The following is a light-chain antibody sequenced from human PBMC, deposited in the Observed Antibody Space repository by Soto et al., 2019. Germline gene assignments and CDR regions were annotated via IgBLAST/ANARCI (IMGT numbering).Light chain of an antibody. J-gene: IGKJ5*01. CDR3: QQRSNWPIT. CDR2: DAS. CDR1: QTVTTN. Sequence: EIVMTQSPDTVSVSLGESATLSCRASQTVTTNLAWYQHKPGQAPRLLIYDASSRASGIPARFSGSGSGTDFTLTISSLEPEDFAVYYCQQRSNWPITFGQGTRLEIK. V-gene: IGKV3-11*01.